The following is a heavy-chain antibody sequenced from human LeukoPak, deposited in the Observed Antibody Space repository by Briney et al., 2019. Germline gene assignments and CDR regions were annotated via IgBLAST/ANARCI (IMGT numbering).Heavy chain of an antibody. V-gene: IGHV3-15*01. CDR2: IKSKTDGGTT. CDR3: ITDPGEWEPI. CDR1: GLTFSNAW. D-gene: IGHD1-26*01. J-gene: IGHJ3*02. Sequence: PGGSLRLSCAASGLTFSNAWMSWVRQAPGKGLEWVGRIKSKTDGGTTDYGAPVKGRFVISRDDSKNTLYLQMNGLKIEDTAVYYCITDPGEWEPIWGQGTMVTVSS.